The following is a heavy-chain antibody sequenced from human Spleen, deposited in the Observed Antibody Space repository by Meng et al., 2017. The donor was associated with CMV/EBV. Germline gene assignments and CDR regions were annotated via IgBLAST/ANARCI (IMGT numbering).Heavy chain of an antibody. CDR2: ISSDGIDR. J-gene: IGHJ4*02. CDR1: GFTFTNYA. D-gene: IGHD6-6*01. V-gene: IGHV3-30*04. CDR3: AKDIRQQLGNFDY. Sequence: GESLKISCSASGFTFTNYAIHWVRQAPGKGLEWVAAISSDGIDRYYADSVKGRFTISRDNAKNSLYLQMNSLRAEDTALYYCAKDIRQQLGNFDYWGQGTLVTVSS.